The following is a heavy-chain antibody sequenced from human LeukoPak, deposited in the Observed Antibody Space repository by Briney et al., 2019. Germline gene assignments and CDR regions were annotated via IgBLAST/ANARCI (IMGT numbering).Heavy chain of an antibody. J-gene: IGHJ4*02. CDR3: AKGGGPSGYPPYYFES. Sequence: GGSLRLSCAASGFTFSSDAMSWVRQAPGKGLEWVSAISGSGIRTYYTDSVKGRFTISRDSSKNTLYLQMDSLRAEDTAVYYCAKGGGPSGYPPYYFESWGQGTLVTVSS. CDR1: GFTFSSDA. CDR2: ISGSGIRT. D-gene: IGHD3-3*01. V-gene: IGHV3-23*01.